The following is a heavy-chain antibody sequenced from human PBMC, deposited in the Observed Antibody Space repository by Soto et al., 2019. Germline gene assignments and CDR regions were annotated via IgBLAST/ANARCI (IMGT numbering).Heavy chain of an antibody. CDR1: GGSISSSSYY. CDR2: IYYSGST. J-gene: IGHJ6*02. CDR3: ARTSSTSCPSCRTPNYGMDV. D-gene: IGHD2-2*01. V-gene: IGHV4-39*01. Sequence: QLQLQESGPGLVKPSETLSLTCTVSGGSISSSSYYWGWIRQPPGKGLEWIGSIYYSGSTYYNPSLTGRVTISVDTSKHQFSLKLSSVTAADTAVYYCARTSSTSCPSCRTPNYGMDVWGQGTTVTVSS.